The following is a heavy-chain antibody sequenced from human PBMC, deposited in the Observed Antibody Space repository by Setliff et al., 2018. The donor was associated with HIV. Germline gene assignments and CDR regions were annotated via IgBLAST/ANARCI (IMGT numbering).Heavy chain of an antibody. V-gene: IGHV3-7*03. Sequence: GGSLRLSCAASGFTFINYYMAWVRQRPGKGLEWVANINLDGSGTHYVDSVKGRFTISRDNAKNSLYLRLNSLRVDDTAVYYCVRNSARPGGITPPWGQGTLVTVSS. D-gene: IGHD3-16*01. J-gene: IGHJ5*02. CDR2: INLDGSGT. CDR1: GFTFINYY. CDR3: VRNSARPGGITPP.